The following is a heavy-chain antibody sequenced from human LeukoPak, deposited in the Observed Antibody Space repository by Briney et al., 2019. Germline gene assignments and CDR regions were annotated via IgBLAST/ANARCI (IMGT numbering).Heavy chain of an antibody. Sequence: PSETLSLTCTVSGGSISSYYWSWIRQPPGKGLEWIGYIYYSGSTNYNPSLKSRVTISVDTSKNQFSLKLSSVTAADTAVYYCARHLGYCSSTSWYTGTFDYWGQGTLVTVSS. CDR1: GGSISSYY. D-gene: IGHD2-2*02. V-gene: IGHV4-59*08. J-gene: IGHJ4*02. CDR2: IYYSGST. CDR3: ARHLGYCSSTSWYTGTFDY.